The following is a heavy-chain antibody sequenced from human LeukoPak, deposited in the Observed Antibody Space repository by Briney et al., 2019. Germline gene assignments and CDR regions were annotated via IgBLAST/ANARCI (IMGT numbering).Heavy chain of an antibody. CDR1: GFTFTDSA. CDR3: AKGGSYAPLDY. J-gene: IGHJ4*02. D-gene: IGHD1-26*01. Sequence: GGSLRLSCAAAGFTFTDSAMTWVRQAPGKGLEWVSAISTSGGDTIYTDSVKDRFTISRDNSKNTLYLQMNSLRAEDTAIYYCAKGGSYAPLDYWGQGTLVTVSS. V-gene: IGHV3-23*01. CDR2: ISTSGGDT.